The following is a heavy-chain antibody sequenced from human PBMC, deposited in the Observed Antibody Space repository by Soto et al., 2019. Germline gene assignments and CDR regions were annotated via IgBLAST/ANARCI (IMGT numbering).Heavy chain of an antibody. Sequence: AASVKVSCKASGGTFSSYAISWVRQAPGQGLEWMGGIIPIFGTANYAQKFQGRVTITADESTSTAYMELSSLRSEDTAVYYCATTIVEMAAKWFHSCGQGALVTGFS. CDR2: IIPIFGTA. CDR3: ATTIVEMAAKWFHS. D-gene: IGHD1-26*01. V-gene: IGHV1-69*13. CDR1: GGTFSSYA. J-gene: IGHJ5*01.